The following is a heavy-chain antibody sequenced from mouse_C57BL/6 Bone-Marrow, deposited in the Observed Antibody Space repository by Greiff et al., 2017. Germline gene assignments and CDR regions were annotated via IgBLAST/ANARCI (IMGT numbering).Heavy chain of an antibody. D-gene: IGHD2-14*01. CDR1: EYEFPSHD. CDR2: ISSDGGST. Sequence: EVQLQESGGGLVQPGESLKLSCESTEYEFPSHDMSWVRKTPEKGLELVAAISSDGGSTYYPDTMERRFIISRDNTKKTLYLQMSSLRSEDTALYYCARHDWYVWFAYWGQGTLVTVSA. V-gene: IGHV5-2*01. CDR3: ARHDWYVWFAY. J-gene: IGHJ3*01.